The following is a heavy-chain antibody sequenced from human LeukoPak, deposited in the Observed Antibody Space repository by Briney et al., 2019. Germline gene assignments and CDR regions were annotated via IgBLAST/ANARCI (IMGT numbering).Heavy chain of an antibody. CDR2: ISWNSGSI. D-gene: IGHD6-19*01. V-gene: IGHV3-9*01. CDR1: GFTFDDYA. Sequence: GGSLRLSCAASGFTFDDYAMHWVRQAPGKGLEWVSGISWNSGSIGYADSVKGRFTISRDNAKNSLYLQMNSLRAEDTALYHCASSPADYYYYYMDVWGKGTTVTVSS. J-gene: IGHJ6*03. CDR3: ASSPADYYYYYMDV.